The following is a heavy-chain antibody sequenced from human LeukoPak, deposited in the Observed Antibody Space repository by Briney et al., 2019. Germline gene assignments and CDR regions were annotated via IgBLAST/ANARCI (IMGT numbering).Heavy chain of an antibody. Sequence: GGSLRLSCAASGFTVSFNYMSGVRQAPGKGLEWVSVVYDGGTTSYADSVKGRFTISRDNSKNTLYLQMNSLRAEDTAVYYCAVVQRWDSTDSMDVWGQGTTVTVSS. J-gene: IGHJ6*02. CDR3: AVVQRWDSTDSMDV. V-gene: IGHV3-53*01. CDR1: GFTVSFNY. CDR2: VYDGGTT. D-gene: IGHD4-23*01.